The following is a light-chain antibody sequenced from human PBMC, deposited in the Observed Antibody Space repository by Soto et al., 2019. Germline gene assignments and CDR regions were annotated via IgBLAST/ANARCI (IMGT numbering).Light chain of an antibody. J-gene: IGKJ1*01. CDR2: GAS. Sequence: EIVLTQSPGTLCLSPGERATLSCRASQSVSSSYLAWYQQKPGQAPRLLIYGASSRATGIPDRFSGGGSGTDFTLTISRLEPEDFAVYYCQQYDNSRATFGQGTKVEIK. CDR1: QSVSSSY. V-gene: IGKV3-20*01. CDR3: QQYDNSRAT.